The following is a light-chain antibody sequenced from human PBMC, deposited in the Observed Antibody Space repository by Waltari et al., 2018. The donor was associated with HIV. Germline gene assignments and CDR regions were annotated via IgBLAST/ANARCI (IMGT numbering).Light chain of an antibody. Sequence: QSVLTQPPSASGTPGQRVTTSCSWSSSNIGRNYVSWYQHLPGTAPKPLIYRNNQRPSGVPGRFSGSKSGTSASLAISGLRSEDEADYYCATWDDSLSGSLFGGGTKLTVL. J-gene: IGLJ2*01. CDR1: SSNIGRNY. V-gene: IGLV1-47*01. CDR3: ATWDDSLSGSL. CDR2: RNN.